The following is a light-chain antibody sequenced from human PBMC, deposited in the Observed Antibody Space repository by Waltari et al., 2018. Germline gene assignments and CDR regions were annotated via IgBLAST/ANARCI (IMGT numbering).Light chain of an antibody. CDR3: QQRTNWPPT. CDR1: QSVSGY. J-gene: IGKJ4*01. V-gene: IGKV3-11*01. Sequence: EIVLTQSPATLSLSPGERVTLSFRASQSVSGYLAWYQQKPGQAPRLLIYAASNRAIGIPAMFSGSGSGTDFTLTISSLEPEYFAVYYWQQRTNWPPTFGGGTKVEIK. CDR2: AAS.